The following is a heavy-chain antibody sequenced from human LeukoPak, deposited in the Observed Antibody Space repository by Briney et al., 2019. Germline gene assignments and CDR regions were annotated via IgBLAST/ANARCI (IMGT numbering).Heavy chain of an antibody. V-gene: IGHV4-4*07. CDR2: IYTCRST. D-gene: IGHD3-22*01. CDR3: AREAYYYDSSGYYQVSDY. CDR1: AGSISSYY. J-gene: IGHJ4*02. Sequence: SQTLSLTCTVSAGSISSYYWSWVRQPAGKGLEWPARIYTCRSTNYHPSIQTRVTMAVDTSKNQFSLKLSPVTAADTAVYYCAREAYYYDSSGYYQVSDYWGQGTLVSVSS.